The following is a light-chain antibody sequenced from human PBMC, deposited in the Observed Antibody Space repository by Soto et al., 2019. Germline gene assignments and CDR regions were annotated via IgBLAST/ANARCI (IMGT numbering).Light chain of an antibody. Sequence: IVLTQSPGTLSASPGERATVSCMASQSVSSNYLAWYQHKPGQAPRLLIYAASNRATGVPDRFTASGSGTDFTLTISSLEPEDFAVYFCQQYSASPWTFGRGTKVDIK. CDR3: QQYSASPWT. CDR2: AAS. V-gene: IGKV3-20*01. J-gene: IGKJ1*01. CDR1: QSVSSNY.